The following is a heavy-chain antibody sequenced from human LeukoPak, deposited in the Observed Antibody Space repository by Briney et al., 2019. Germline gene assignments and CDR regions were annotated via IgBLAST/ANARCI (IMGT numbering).Heavy chain of an antibody. D-gene: IGHD3-3*01. CDR3: AGITIFGVVII. CDR2: INHSGST. Sequence: KPSETLSLTCAVYGGSFSGYYWSWIRQPPGKGLEWIGEINHSGSTNYNPSLKSRVTISVDTSKNQFSLKLSSVTAADTAVYYCAGITIFGVVIIWGQGTLVTVSS. J-gene: IGHJ4*02. CDR1: GGSFSGYY. V-gene: IGHV4-34*01.